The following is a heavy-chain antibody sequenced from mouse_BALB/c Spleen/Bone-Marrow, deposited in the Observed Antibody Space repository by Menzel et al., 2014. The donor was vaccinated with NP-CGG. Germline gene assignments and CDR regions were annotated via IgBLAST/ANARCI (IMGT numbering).Heavy chain of an antibody. J-gene: IGHJ4*01. D-gene: IGHD2-1*01. CDR3: ARFPIYYGNYGAMDY. Sequence: DLVKPGASVKLSCKASGYTFTSYWINWIKQRPGQGLEWIGRIAPGSGSTYYNEMFKGKATLTVDTSSSTADIHLSSLSSEDSAVYFCARFPIYYGNYGAMDYWGQGTSDTVSS. CDR2: IAPGSGST. V-gene: IGHV1S41*01. CDR1: GYTFTSYW.